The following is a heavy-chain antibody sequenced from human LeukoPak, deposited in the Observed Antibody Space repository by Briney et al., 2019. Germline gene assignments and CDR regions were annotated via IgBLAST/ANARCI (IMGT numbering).Heavy chain of an antibody. V-gene: IGHV4-39*07. CDR2: IYYSGST. Sequence: SETLSLTCTVSGGSISSSSYYWGWIRQPPGKGLEWIGSIYYSGSTYYNPSLKSRVTISVDTSKNQFSLKLSSVTAADTAVYYCAKARRDIVVVPAAPGPNYYYYYMDVWGKGTTVTVSS. CDR1: GGSISSSSYY. D-gene: IGHD2-2*01. J-gene: IGHJ6*03. CDR3: AKARRDIVVVPAAPGPNYYYYYMDV.